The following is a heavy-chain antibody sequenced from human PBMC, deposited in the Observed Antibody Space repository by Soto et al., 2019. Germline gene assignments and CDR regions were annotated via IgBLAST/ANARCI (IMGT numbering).Heavy chain of an antibody. J-gene: IGHJ4*02. CDR3: ARVGSTWTFDY. D-gene: IGHD1-26*01. V-gene: IGHV5-51*01. CDR2: IYPGDSDT. CDR1: GYSFTSYW. Sequence: PGESLKISCKGSGYSFTSYWIGWVRQMPGKGLEWMGIIYPGDSDTRYSPSFQGQVTISVDKSISTAYLQSRSLQASDIAMYYCARVGSTWTFDYWGQGTLVTVSS.